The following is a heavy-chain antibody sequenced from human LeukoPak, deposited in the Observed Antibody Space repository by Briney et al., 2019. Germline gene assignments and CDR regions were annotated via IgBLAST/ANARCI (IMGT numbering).Heavy chain of an antibody. CDR3: ASVSVPGRPAD. J-gene: IGHJ4*02. V-gene: IGHV3-30*01. D-gene: IGHD6-6*01. Sequence: GGSLRLSCGASGFTFSSYAMHWVRQAPGKGLEWVAVISYDGSNKYYADSVKGRFTISRDNSKNTLYLQMNSLRAEDTAVYYCASVSVPGRPADWGQGTLVTVSS. CDR1: GFTFSSYA. CDR2: ISYDGSNK.